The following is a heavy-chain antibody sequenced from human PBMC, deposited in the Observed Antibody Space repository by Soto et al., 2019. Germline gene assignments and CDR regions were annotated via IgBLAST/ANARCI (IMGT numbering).Heavy chain of an antibody. CDR2: INQDGSDT. CDR3: AFGSTTGGTDNILFDN. CDR1: GFTFSNFW. J-gene: IGHJ4*02. V-gene: IGHV3-7*05. Sequence: AGGSLRLSCVASGFTFSNFWMNWVRQAPGKGLEWVANINQDGSDTRYVDSVRGRFTISRDNAKNSLYLQMNSLRAEDTAFYFCAFGSTTGGTDNILFDNWGQGALVTVSS. D-gene: IGHD3-10*01.